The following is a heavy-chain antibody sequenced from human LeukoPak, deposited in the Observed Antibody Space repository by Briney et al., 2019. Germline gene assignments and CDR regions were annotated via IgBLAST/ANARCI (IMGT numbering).Heavy chain of an antibody. CDR1: GFTFGNYA. CDR3: AKEAKGEVATDNFLEY. Sequence: PGRSLRLSCAASGFTFGNYAMHWVRQAPGKGLEWVSGISWNSGSIAYADFVKGRLIISRDNAKNSLFLQMKSLRPEDTALYYCAKEAKGEVATDNFLEYWGQGTLVTVSS. CDR2: ISWNSGSI. V-gene: IGHV3-9*01. D-gene: IGHD1-1*01. J-gene: IGHJ4*02.